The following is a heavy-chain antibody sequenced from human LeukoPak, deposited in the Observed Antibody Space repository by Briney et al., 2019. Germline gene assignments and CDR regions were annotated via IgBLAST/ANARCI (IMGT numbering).Heavy chain of an antibody. V-gene: IGHV4-38-2*02. D-gene: IGHD3-10*01. CDR1: GYSISSGYY. CDR3: ARVAPRDILPRGYYYYYMDV. Sequence: SETLSLTCTVSGYSISSGYYWGWIRQPPGKGLEWIGSIYHSGSTYYNPSLKSRVAISVDTSKNQFSLKLSSVTAADTAVYYCARVAPRDILPRGYYYYYMDVWGKGTTVTVSS. CDR2: IYHSGST. J-gene: IGHJ6*03.